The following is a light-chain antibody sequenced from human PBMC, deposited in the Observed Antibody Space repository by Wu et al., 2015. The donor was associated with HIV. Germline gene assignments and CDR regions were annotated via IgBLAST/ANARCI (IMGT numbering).Light chain of an antibody. CDR2: GAS. J-gene: IGKJ1*01. CDR1: QSVTSSY. V-gene: IGKV3-20*01. CDR3: QQYGNSLWT. Sequence: EIVLTQSPDILSLSPGERATLSCRASQSVTSSYLAWHQHKPGQAPRLLIYGASTRAPGISDRFSGSGSGTDFTLTISRLEPEDFAVYYCQQYGNSLWTFGQGTKVEIK.